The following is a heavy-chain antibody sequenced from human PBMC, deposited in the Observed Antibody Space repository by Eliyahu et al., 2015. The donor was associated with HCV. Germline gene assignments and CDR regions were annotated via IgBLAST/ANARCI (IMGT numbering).Heavy chain of an antibody. D-gene: IGHD6-19*01. J-gene: IGHJ6*02. CDR1: GYMFTNYW. CDR2: IFPDDSDT. Sequence: EVQLVQSGAEMKKPGESLKISCKASGYMFTNYWIGWVRQMPGKGLEWMGIIFPDDSDTRYSPSFEGQVSISADKSLTTAYLQWSSLQASDTAMYYCARVQSFGWYGDAMDVWGQGTTVTVSS. CDR3: ARVQSFGWYGDAMDV. V-gene: IGHV5-51*01.